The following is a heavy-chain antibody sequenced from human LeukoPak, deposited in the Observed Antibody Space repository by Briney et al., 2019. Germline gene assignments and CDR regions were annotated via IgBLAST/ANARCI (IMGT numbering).Heavy chain of an antibody. V-gene: IGHV1-69*13. CDR2: IIPIFGTA. Sequence: SVKVSCKASGGTFSSYAISWVRQAPGQGLEWMGGIIPIFGTANYAQKFQGRVTITADESTSTAYMELSSLRSEDTAVYYCARASGRDSDYDFWSGKSYYYYYMDVWGKGTTVTVSS. CDR1: GGTFSSYA. J-gene: IGHJ6*03. CDR3: ARASGRDSDYDFWSGKSYYYYYMDV. D-gene: IGHD3-3*01.